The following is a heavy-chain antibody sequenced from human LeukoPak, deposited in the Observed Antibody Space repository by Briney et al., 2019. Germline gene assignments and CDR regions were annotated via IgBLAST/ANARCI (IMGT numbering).Heavy chain of an antibody. D-gene: IGHD6-6*01. CDR3: ARRGLWAARRGYFDY. CDR2: IYYSGST. CDR1: GGSISSSSYY. V-gene: IGHV4-39*01. J-gene: IGHJ4*02. Sequence: SETLSLTCTVSGGSISSSSYYWGWIRQPPGKGLEWIGSIYYSGSTYYNPSLKSRVTISVDTSKNQFSLKLSSVTAADTAVYYCARRGLWAARRGYFDYWGQGTLVTVSS.